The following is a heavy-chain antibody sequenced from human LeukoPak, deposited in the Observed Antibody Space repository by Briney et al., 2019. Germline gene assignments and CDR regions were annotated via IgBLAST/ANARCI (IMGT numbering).Heavy chain of an antibody. V-gene: IGHV3-48*01. Sequence: PGGSLRLSCAASGFTFSSYSMNWVRQAPGKGLEWVSYISSSSSTIYYADSVKGRFTISRDNAKNSLYLQMNSLRAEDTAVYYCAREVYGPPSPEYYYYMDVWGKGTTVTVSS. CDR2: ISSSSSTI. D-gene: IGHD2-8*01. J-gene: IGHJ6*03. CDR3: AREVYGPPSPEYYYYMDV. CDR1: GFTFSSYS.